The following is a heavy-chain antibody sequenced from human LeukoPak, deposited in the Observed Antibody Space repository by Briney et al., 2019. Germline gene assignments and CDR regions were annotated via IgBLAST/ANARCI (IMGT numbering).Heavy chain of an antibody. J-gene: IGHJ4*02. CDR1: GGSFSGYY. Sequence: SETLSLTCAVYGGSFSGYYWSWIRQPPGKGLEWIGEINHSGSTNYNPSLKSRVTISVDTSKNQFSLKLSSVTAADTAVYYCARGLRYFDSSGLDYWGQGTLVTVSS. D-gene: IGHD3-22*01. V-gene: IGHV4-34*01. CDR3: ARGLRYFDSSGLDY. CDR2: INHSGST.